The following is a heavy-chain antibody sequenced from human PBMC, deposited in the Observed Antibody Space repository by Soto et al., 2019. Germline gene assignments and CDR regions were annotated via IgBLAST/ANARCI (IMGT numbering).Heavy chain of an antibody. CDR3: VCTNGVLVETNAFDI. V-gene: IGHV4-39*01. Sequence: QLQLQESGPGLVKPSETLSLTCTVSGGSISSSSYYWGWIRQPPGKRLEWIGSIYYSGSTYYNPSLKSRVTISVDTSKNQFSLKLSSVTAADTAVYYCVCTNGVLVETNAFDIWGQGTMVTVSS. J-gene: IGHJ3*02. D-gene: IGHD2-8*01. CDR2: IYYSGST. CDR1: GGSISSSSYY.